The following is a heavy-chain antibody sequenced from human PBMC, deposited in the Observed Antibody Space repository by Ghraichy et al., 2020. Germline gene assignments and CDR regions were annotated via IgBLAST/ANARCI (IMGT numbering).Heavy chain of an antibody. CDR2: MSAHGGTV. J-gene: IGHJ5*02. Sequence: GGSLRLSCAASGFTFASFGMSWVRQAPGKGLEWVCGMSAHGGTVEYADSVKGRFTISRDNSKGTVSLQMVRLRGEDTALYYCVKDETVMIVWPDLWGQGAPVIV. V-gene: IGHV3-23*01. D-gene: IGHD2-21*01. CDR3: VKDETVMIVWPDL. CDR1: GFTFASFG.